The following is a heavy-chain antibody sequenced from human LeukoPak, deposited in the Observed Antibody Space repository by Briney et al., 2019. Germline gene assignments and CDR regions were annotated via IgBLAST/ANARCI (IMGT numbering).Heavy chain of an antibody. Sequence: GGSLRLSCAVSGFTFSSFSMNWVRQAPGKGLVWVSRINSDGSSTTYADSVKGRFTISRDNAKNTLYLQMNSLRAEDTAMYYCVRQYSYDSSGYYPWDYWGQGTLVTVSS. D-gene: IGHD3-22*01. CDR1: GFTFSSFS. V-gene: IGHV3-74*01. CDR3: VRQYSYDSSGYYPWDY. J-gene: IGHJ4*02. CDR2: INSDGSST.